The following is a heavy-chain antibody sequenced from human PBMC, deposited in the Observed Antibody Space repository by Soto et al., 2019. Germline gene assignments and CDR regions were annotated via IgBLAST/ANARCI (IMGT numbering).Heavy chain of an antibody. Sequence: GGSLRLSCAASGFTFSSYGMHWVRQAPGKGLEWVAVIWYDGSNKYYAGSVKGRFTISRDNSKNTLYLQMNSLRAEDTAVYYCASDIVVVPAAGGYMDVWGKGTTVTVSS. CDR1: GFTFSSYG. V-gene: IGHV3-33*01. CDR3: ASDIVVVPAAGGYMDV. J-gene: IGHJ6*03. CDR2: IWYDGSNK. D-gene: IGHD2-2*01.